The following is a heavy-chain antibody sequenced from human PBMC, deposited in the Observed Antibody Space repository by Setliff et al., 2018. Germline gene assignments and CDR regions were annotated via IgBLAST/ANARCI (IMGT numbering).Heavy chain of an antibody. V-gene: IGHV1-69*13. CDR3: ARDENCSGGTCHIYYHHGMDV. CDR2: VIPMSTTP. Sequence: GASVKVSCKVSGDTFRSYALTWVRQAPGQGLEWMGGVIPMSTTPRYAQKFQGRITITAGESTRTVYMELTSLRSEDTAVYYCARDENCSGGTCHIYYHHGMDVWGQGTTVTVSS. D-gene: IGHD2-15*01. CDR1: GDTFRSYA. J-gene: IGHJ6*02.